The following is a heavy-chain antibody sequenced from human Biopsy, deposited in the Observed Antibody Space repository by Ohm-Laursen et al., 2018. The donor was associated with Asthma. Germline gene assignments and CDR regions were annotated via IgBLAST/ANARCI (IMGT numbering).Heavy chain of an antibody. J-gene: IGHJ4*02. D-gene: IGHD2-2*01. CDR2: INSVFGTT. V-gene: IGHV1-69*01. Sequence: SSVKVSCKSPGGTFNTYVIGWVRQAPGQGLEWMGGINSVFGTTTYPQKFQDRVSITADDSTSTVYMELSSLRSEDTAVYYCARKAGSCISRTCYSLAFWGQGTLVTVSS. CDR1: GGTFNTYV. CDR3: ARKAGSCISRTCYSLAF.